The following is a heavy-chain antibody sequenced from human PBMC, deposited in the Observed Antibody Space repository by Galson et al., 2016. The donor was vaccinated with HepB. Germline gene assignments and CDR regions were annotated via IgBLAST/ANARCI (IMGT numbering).Heavy chain of an antibody. J-gene: IGHJ6*02. CDR1: GFLFSTYG. CDR2: IWYDGSNK. Sequence: SLRLSCAASGFLFSTYGMHWVRQAPGKGLEWVAFIWYDGSNKYYADSVKGRFTISRDNSKNTLYLQINSLRAEDTAVYYCARVYYSNGMDVWGQGTTVTVSS. V-gene: IGHV3-33*01. CDR3: ARVYYSNGMDV.